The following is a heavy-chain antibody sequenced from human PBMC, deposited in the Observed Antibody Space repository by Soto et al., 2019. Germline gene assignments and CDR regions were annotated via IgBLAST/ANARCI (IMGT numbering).Heavy chain of an antibody. V-gene: IGHV3-30*03. D-gene: IGHD4-4*01. J-gene: IGHJ6*02. CDR2: ILHDGSAE. CDR3: ARSRDGYSFYFYYGMDV. CDR1: GFTFANYG. Sequence: SCAASGFTFANYGMHWVRQAPGKGLEWMALILHDGSAEYYADSVKGRFTISRDNSKSTLYLQMNSLSAEDTGVYYCARSRDGYSFYFYYGMDVWAQGTTVTVSS.